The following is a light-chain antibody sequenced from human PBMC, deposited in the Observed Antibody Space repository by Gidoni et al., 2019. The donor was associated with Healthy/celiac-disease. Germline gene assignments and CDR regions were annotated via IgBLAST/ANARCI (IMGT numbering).Light chain of an antibody. J-gene: IGLJ2*01. Sequence: QSALTQPASVSGSPGHSNTISCTGTSSDVGSYNLVAWYQQHPGKDPKLMIYEASKRPSGGSNLFFGSKSGNTASLTISGRKAEDEADYYCCSYAGSSSVVFGGGTKLTVL. CDR1: SSDVGSYNL. V-gene: IGLV2-23*01. CDR3: CSYAGSSSVV. CDR2: EAS.